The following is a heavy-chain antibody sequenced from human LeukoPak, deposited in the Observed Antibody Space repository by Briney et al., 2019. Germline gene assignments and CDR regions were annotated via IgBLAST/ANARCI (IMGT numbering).Heavy chain of an antibody. CDR2: ISDSGVNT. V-gene: IGHV3-23*01. D-gene: IGHD3-10*01. Sequence: PGGSLRLSCAASGFTFDSYAMTWVRQVPGKGLEWVSSISDSGVNTYYADSVKGRSTISRDNSKNTLYLQMNSLRAEDTAVYYCAKSFYPGGSSFTFNIWGQGTLVTVSS. CDR1: GFTFDSYA. J-gene: IGHJ3*02. CDR3: AKSFYPGGSSFTFNI.